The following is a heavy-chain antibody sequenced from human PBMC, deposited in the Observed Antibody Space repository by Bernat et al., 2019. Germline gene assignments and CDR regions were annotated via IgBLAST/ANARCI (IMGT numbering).Heavy chain of an antibody. D-gene: IGHD3-22*01. CDR2: ISAYNGNT. J-gene: IGHJ4*02. CDR1: GYTFTSYG. Sequence: QVQLVQSGAEVKKPGASVKVSCKASGYTFTSYGISWVRQAPGQGLEWMGWISAYNGNTNYAQKLQGRVTMTTDTSTSTAYMELRGLRSDDTAVYYCARDRPAYDSRGYYYPLYFYYWGQGTLVTVSS. V-gene: IGHV1-18*04. CDR3: ARDRPAYDSRGYYYPLYFYY.